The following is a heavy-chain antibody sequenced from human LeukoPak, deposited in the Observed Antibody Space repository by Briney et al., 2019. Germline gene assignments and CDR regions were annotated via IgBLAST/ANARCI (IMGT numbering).Heavy chain of an antibody. CDR3: AKDLARDGYKNTPFDY. CDR2: ISYDGSNK. Sequence: PGGSLRLSCAASGFTFSSYAMHWVRQAPGKGLEWVAVISYDGSNKYYADSVKGRFTVSRDNSKNTLYLQMNSLRGEDTAVYYCAKDLARDGYKNTPFDYWGQGTLVTVSS. V-gene: IGHV3-30*04. CDR1: GFTFSSYA. J-gene: IGHJ4*02. D-gene: IGHD5-24*01.